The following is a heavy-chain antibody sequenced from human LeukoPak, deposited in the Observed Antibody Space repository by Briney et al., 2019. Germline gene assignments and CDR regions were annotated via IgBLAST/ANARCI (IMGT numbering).Heavy chain of an antibody. CDR3: APNLGGRPFNWFDP. D-gene: IGHD3-16*01. CDR2: TSSSGNT. Sequence: PSETLSLTCSVSGDSISYFYWSWIRQAAGKGLEWIGRTSSSGNTDYNASLKSRVTMSVDTSKNQLSLKVISVTAAGTAVYYCAPNLGGRPFNWFDPWGQGTLVTVSS. CDR1: GDSISYFY. J-gene: IGHJ5*02. V-gene: IGHV4-4*07.